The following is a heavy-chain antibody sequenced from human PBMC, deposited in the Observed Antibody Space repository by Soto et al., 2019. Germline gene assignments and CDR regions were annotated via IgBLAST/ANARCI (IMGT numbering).Heavy chain of an antibody. CDR2: IIPIFGTA. CDR3: XXXXXXXXGXNWFDP. V-gene: IGHV1-69*01. J-gene: IGHJ5*02. Sequence: QVQLVQSGAEVKKPGSSVKVSCKASGGTFSSYAISWVRQAPGXXLXWMGGIIPIFGTANYAQKFXGRVTITADEXXXXXXXXXXXXXXXXXXXXXXXXXXXXXXGXNWFDPWGQGTLVTVSS. CDR1: GGTFSSYA.